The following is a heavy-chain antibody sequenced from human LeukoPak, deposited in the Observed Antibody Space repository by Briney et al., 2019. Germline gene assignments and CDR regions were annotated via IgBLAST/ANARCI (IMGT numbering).Heavy chain of an antibody. CDR2: IRSKANSYAT. CDR3: TTLTTVTPPYFDY. J-gene: IGHJ4*02. D-gene: IGHD4-11*01. CDR1: GFTFSGSA. V-gene: IGHV3-73*01. Sequence: GGSLRLSCAASGFTFSGSAMHWVRQASGKGLEWVGRIRSKANSYATAYAASVKGRFTISRDDSKNTAYLQMNSLKTEDTAVYYCTTLTTVTPPYFDYWGQGTLVTVSS.